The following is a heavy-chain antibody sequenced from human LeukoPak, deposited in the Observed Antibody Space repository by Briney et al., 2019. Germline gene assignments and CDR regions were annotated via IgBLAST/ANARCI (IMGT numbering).Heavy chain of an antibody. Sequence: GGSLSLSCAVSGFTVSSNYMSWVRQAPGKGLEWVSVMYSVGSTYYADSVKGRFTISRHNSKNTLYLEINSLRPDDTAVYYWARGGGYYNPFDHWGQGTLVTVSS. CDR3: ARGGGYYNPFDH. CDR1: GFTVSSNY. J-gene: IGHJ4*02. CDR2: MYSVGST. V-gene: IGHV3-53*04. D-gene: IGHD3-16*01.